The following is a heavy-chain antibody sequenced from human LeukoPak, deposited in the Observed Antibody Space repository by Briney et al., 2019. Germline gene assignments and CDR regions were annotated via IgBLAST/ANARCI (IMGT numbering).Heavy chain of an antibody. J-gene: IGHJ4*02. D-gene: IGHD3-10*01. CDR1: GGSISSYY. V-gene: IGHV4-59*01. CDR2: IYYSGST. Sequence: SETLSLTCTVSGGSISSYYWSWIRQPPGKGLEWIGYIYYSGSTNYNPSLKSRVTISVDTSKNQFSLKLSSVTAADTAVYYCATLRPSLPVFDYWGQGTLVTVSS. CDR3: ATLRPSLPVFDY.